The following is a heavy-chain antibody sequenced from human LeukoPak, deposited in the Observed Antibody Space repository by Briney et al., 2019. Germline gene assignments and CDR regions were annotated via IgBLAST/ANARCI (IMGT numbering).Heavy chain of an antibody. CDR1: GFTFSSYD. CDR2: ISGSGGST. V-gene: IGHV3-23*01. J-gene: IGHJ3*01. D-gene: IGHD3-22*01. Sequence: PGGSLRLSCAASGFTFSSYDMSWVRQAPGKGLEWVSAISGSGGSTYYADSVKGRFTISRDNSKNTLYLQMNSLRAEDTAVYYCAKAPLDYYDSSGYSDAFDFWGQGTMVTVSS. CDR3: AKAPLDYYDSSGYSDAFDF.